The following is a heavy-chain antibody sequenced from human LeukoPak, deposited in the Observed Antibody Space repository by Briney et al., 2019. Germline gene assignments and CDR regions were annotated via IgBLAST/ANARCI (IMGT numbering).Heavy chain of an antibody. V-gene: IGHV4-61*02. CDR2: IYTSGST. CDR3: AREESGWYFFDY. Sequence: SETLSLTCTVSGGSISSGSYYWSWIRQPAGKGLEWIGRIYTSGSTNYNPSLKSRATMSVDTSKNQFSLKLSSVTAADTAVYYCAREESGWYFFDYWGQGTLVTVSS. J-gene: IGHJ4*02. D-gene: IGHD6-19*01. CDR1: GGSISSGSYY.